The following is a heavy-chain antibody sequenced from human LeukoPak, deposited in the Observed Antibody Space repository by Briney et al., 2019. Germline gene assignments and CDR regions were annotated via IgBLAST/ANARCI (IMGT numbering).Heavy chain of an antibody. Sequence: SETLSLTCTVSGGSLSSGDYYWSWIRQPPGKGLEWIGYIYYSGSTYYNPSLKSRVTISVDTSKNQFSLKLSSVTAADTAVYYCAREISSGGTNWFDPWGQGTLVTVSS. J-gene: IGHJ5*02. V-gene: IGHV4-30-4*01. D-gene: IGHD2-15*01. CDR2: IYYSGST. CDR3: AREISSGGTNWFDP. CDR1: GGSLSSGDYY.